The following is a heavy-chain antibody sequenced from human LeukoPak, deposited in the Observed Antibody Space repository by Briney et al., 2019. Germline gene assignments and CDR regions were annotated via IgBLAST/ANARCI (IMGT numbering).Heavy chain of an antibody. V-gene: IGHV4-59*01. CDR1: GVAINSDY. J-gene: IGHJ3*02. D-gene: IGHD4-11*01. CDR3: ARVGGMTTVNNAAFEI. Sequence: SETLSLTCSVSGVAINSDYWNWIRQPPGQGLEWIGDIYHTGSSNYNPSLKSRLTMSIYRSKKQFSLKLISVTAADTAIYYCARVGGMTTVNNAAFEIWGQGTMVTVSS. CDR2: IYHTGSS.